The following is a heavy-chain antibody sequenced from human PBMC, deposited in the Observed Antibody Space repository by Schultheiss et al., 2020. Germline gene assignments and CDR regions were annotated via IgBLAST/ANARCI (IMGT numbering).Heavy chain of an antibody. D-gene: IGHD1-1*01. V-gene: IGHV3-21*04. CDR1: GFTFSSYA. CDR2: ISSSSSYI. J-gene: IGHJ4*02. CDR3: AKDAGWNHFDS. Sequence: GESLKISCSASGFTFSSYAMYWVRQAPGKGLEWVSSISSSSSYIYYADSVKGRFTISRDNARNLLYLQMNSLTAEDTALYYCAKDAGWNHFDSWGQGTLVTVSS.